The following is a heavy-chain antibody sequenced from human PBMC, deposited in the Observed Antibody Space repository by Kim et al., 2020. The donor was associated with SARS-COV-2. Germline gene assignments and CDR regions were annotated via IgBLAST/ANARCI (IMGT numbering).Heavy chain of an antibody. Sequence: GGSLRLSCAASGFTFSSYSMNWVRQAPGKGLEWVSSISSSSSYIYYADSVQGRFTISRDNAKNSLYLQMNSLRAEDTAVYYCARGSSSSGSILDYWGQGTLVTVSS. J-gene: IGHJ4*02. CDR3: ARGSSSSGSILDY. CDR1: GFTFSSYS. CDR2: ISSSSSYI. D-gene: IGHD6-6*01. V-gene: IGHV3-21*01.